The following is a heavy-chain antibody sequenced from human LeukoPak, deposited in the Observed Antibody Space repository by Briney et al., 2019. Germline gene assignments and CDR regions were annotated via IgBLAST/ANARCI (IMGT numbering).Heavy chain of an antibody. CDR2: IIPILGIA. CDR1: GCTFSSYA. J-gene: IGHJ6*02. Sequence: SVKVSCKASGCTFSSYASSWVRQAPGQGLEWMGRIIPILGIANYAQKFQGRVTITADKSTSKAYMELSSLRSEDTAVYYCATILTGNSYYYYYYGMDVWGQGTTVTVSS. V-gene: IGHV1-69*04. D-gene: IGHD3-9*01. CDR3: ATILTGNSYYYYYYGMDV.